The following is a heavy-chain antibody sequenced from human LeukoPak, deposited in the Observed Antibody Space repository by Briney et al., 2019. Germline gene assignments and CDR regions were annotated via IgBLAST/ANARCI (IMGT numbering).Heavy chain of an antibody. Sequence: GGSLRLSCAASGFTFSRFRMSWVRQAPGKGLEWVASIKEDGSEKHYVDSVKGRFTMSRDNAKNLLYLQMNSLRAEDTAVYYCARDGSGSVEYDCWGQGTLVTVSS. CDR2: IKEDGSEK. J-gene: IGHJ4*02. D-gene: IGHD1-26*01. CDR3: ARDGSGSVEYDC. CDR1: GFTFSRFR. V-gene: IGHV3-7*05.